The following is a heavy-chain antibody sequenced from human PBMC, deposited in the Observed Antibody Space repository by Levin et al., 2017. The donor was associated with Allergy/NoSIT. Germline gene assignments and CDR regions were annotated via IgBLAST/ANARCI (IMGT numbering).Heavy chain of an antibody. J-gene: IGHJ4*02. V-gene: IGHV6-1*01. Sequence: SQTLSLTCAISGDSVSSYSAAWHWIRQSPSRGLEWLGRTYYRSKWYDDYAVSVSSRIIINPDTSKNQFSLQLNSVTPEDTAVYYCVREYRAFVKGFDHWGQGTLVTVSS. D-gene: IGHD3-16*02. CDR1: GDSVSSYSAA. CDR2: TYYRSKWYD. CDR3: VREYRAFVKGFDH.